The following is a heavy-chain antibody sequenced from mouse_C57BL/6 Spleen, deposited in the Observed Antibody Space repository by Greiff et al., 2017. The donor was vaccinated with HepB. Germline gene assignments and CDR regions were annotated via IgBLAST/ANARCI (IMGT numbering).Heavy chain of an antibody. CDR2: INPSSGYT. CDR1: GYTFTSYT. CDR3: ARRGYDYDTFAY. D-gene: IGHD2-4*01. V-gene: IGHV1-4*01. J-gene: IGHJ3*01. Sequence: QVQLKQSGAELARPGASVKMSCKASGYTFTSYTMHWVKQRPGQGLEWIGYINPSSGYTKYNQKFKDKATLTADKSSSTAYMQLSSLTSEDSAVYYCARRGYDYDTFAYWGQGTLVTVSA.